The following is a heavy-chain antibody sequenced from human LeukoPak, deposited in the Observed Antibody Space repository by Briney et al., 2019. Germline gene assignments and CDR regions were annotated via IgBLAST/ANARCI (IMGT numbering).Heavy chain of an antibody. D-gene: IGHD4-17*01. J-gene: IGHJ5*02. CDR1: GGSISSYY. V-gene: IGHV4-59*01. CDR2: IYYSGST. CDR3: AREGDDYGDYEWFDP. Sequence: SETLSLTCTVSGGSISSYYWSWIRQPPGKGLEWIGYIYYSGSTNYNPSLKSRVTISVDTSKNQFSLKLSSVTAADTAVYYCAREGDDYGDYEWFDPWGQGTLVTVSS.